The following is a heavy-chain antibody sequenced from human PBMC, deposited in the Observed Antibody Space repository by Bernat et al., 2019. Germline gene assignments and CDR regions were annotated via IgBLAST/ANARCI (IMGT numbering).Heavy chain of an antibody. D-gene: IGHD1-1*01. CDR2: ISGSGGST. V-gene: IGHV3-23*01. CDR1: GFTFSNYA. Sequence: EVQLLESGGGLVQPGGSLRLSCAASGFTFSNYAMSWVRQAPGRGLEWVSAISGSGGSTYYADSEKGRFTISRDNSKNTLYLQMNSLRAEDTAVCYCAKDYRNWPYYWGQGTLVTVSS. J-gene: IGHJ4*02. CDR3: AKDYRNWPYY.